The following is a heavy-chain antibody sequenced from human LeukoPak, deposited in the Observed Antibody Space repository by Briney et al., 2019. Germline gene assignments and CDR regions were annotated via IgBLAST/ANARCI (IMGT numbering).Heavy chain of an antibody. J-gene: IGHJ5*02. CDR1: GDSIGSYY. V-gene: IGHV4-4*07. CDR3: ARVPGDRPKLRYSPGKVDP. D-gene: IGHD3-9*01. CDR2: ISTSGST. Sequence: SETLSLTCTVSGDSIGSYYWNWIRQPAGKGLEWIGRISTSGSTSYNPSLESRVNMSLDTSKNQFSLKLSSVTAADTAVYYCARVPGDRPKLRYSPGKVDPWGQGTLVTVSS.